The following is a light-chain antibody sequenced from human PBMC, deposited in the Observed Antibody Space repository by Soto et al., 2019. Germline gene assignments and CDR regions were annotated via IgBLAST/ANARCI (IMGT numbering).Light chain of an antibody. J-gene: IGKJ1*01. CDR2: GAS. Sequence: AVYMNQSPSSLSASVGDTVTLTCRASRGSRTDLGWYRQMPGKAPELLISGASNLQSGVSSRFSGSGSGTSVTLTIYSLQPEDCATYYCLQDYNYPLTCGQGTKVELK. V-gene: IGKV1-6*02. CDR3: LQDYNYPLT. CDR1: RGSRTD.